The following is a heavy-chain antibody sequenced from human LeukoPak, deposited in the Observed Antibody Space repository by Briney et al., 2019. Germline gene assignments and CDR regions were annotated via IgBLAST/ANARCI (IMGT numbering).Heavy chain of an antibody. CDR3: ARARSEYSSSSYNWFDP. D-gene: IGHD6-6*01. CDR1: GGTCSSYA. V-gene: IGHV1-69*05. CDR2: SIPIFGTA. Sequence: ASVKVSCKASGGTCSSYAISWVRQAPGQGLEWMGGSIPIFGTANYAQKFQGRVTITTDESTSTAYMELSSLRSEDTAVYYCARARSEYSSSSYNWFDPWGQGTLVTVSS. J-gene: IGHJ5*02.